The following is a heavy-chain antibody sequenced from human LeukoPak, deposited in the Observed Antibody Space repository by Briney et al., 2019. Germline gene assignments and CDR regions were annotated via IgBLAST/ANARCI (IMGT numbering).Heavy chain of an antibody. CDR1: GGSISSSSYY. Sequence: SETLSLTCTVSGGSISSSSYYWGWIRQPPGTGLEWVGSIYYSGSTYYNPSLKRRVTISVDTSKNQFSLKLSSVTAADTAVYYCARLWNYYGSGSYNWFDPWGQGTLVTVFS. D-gene: IGHD3-10*01. V-gene: IGHV4-39*01. J-gene: IGHJ5*02. CDR2: IYYSGST. CDR3: ARLWNYYGSGSYNWFDP.